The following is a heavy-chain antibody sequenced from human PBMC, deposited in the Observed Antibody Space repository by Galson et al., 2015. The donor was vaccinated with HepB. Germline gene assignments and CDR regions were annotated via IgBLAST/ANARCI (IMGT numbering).Heavy chain of an antibody. CDR2: ISGSGGST. D-gene: IGHD2-21*01. CDR3: AKDCGGDCYFDY. V-gene: IGHV3-23*01. J-gene: IGHJ4*02. CDR1: GFTFSSYA. Sequence: SLRLSCAASGFTFSSYAMSWVRQAPGKGLEWVSAISGSGGSTYYADSVKGRFTISRDNSKNTLYLQMNSLRAEDTAVYYCAKDCGGDCYFDYWGQGTLVTVSS.